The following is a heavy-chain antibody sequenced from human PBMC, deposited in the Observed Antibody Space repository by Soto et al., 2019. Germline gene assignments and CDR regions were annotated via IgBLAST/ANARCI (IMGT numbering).Heavy chain of an antibody. V-gene: IGHV3-9*01. D-gene: IGHD3-22*01. Sequence: SLRLSCAASGFTFDDYAMHWVRQAPGKGLEWVSGIRWNSGTIGYADSVKGRFTISRDNAKNSLYLQMNSLRAEDTALYYCAKVHYGSSGPFDSWGQGTLVTVSS. CDR2: IRWNSGTI. CDR1: GFTFDDYA. J-gene: IGHJ4*02. CDR3: AKVHYGSSGPFDS.